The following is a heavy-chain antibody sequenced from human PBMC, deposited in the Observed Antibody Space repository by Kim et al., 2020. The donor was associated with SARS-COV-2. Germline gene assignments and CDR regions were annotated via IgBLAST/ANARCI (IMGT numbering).Heavy chain of an antibody. J-gene: IGHJ6*02. CDR3: AREGEDQLEYSSSSGGGMDV. CDR2: TYYRSKWYN. CDR1: GDSVSSNSAA. V-gene: IGHV6-1*01. D-gene: IGHD6-6*01. Sequence: SQTLSRTCAISGDSVSSNSAAWNWIRQSPSRGLEWLGRTYYRSKWYNDYAVSVKSRITINPDTSKNQFSLQLNSVTPEDTAVYYCAREGEDQLEYSSSSGGGMDVWGQGTTVTVSS.